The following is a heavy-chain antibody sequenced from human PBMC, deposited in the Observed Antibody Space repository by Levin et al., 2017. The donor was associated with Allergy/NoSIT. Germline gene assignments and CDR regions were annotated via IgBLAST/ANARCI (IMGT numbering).Heavy chain of an antibody. Sequence: GGSLRLSCAASGFTFSDYYMAWVRQAPEKGLEWVSYITNTFDVIYADSVKGRFTVSRDNSKNSLYLQMSSLGLEDTAIYYWARRHCDDTGCFIVDYWGRGTLVTVSS. V-gene: IGHV3-69-1*01. D-gene: IGHD2-2*01. CDR1: GFTFSDYY. CDR2: ITNTFDV. CDR3: ARRHCDDTGCFIVDY. J-gene: IGHJ4*02.